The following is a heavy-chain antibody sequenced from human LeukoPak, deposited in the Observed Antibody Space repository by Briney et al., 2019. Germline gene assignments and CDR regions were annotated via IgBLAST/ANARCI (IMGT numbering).Heavy chain of an antibody. J-gene: IGHJ6*04. V-gene: IGHV1-69*01. CDR1: GGTFTSYA. CDR3: ARDRTGSGCMDV. Sequence: SVRVSCKASGGTFTSYAISWVRQAPGQGLEWMGGIIPVFGTAKYAQKFQGRVTITADESTSTAYMELSSLRSEDTAVYYCARDRTGSGCMDVWGKGTTVTVSS. CDR2: IIPVFGTA. D-gene: IGHD3-10*01.